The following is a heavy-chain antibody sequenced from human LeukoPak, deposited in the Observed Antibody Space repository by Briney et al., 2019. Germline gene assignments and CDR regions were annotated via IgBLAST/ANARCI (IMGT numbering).Heavy chain of an antibody. CDR3: AGGTVGGYYDSSNLDF. Sequence: SETLSLTCTVSGASMSHYYWSWIRQPPGKGLEWIASIYYSGNTNYYPSLKSRVTISVETSNNQFSLRLTSVTAADTAIYYCAGGTVGGYYDSSNLDFWGQGTLVTVSS. V-gene: IGHV4-59*01. CDR1: GASMSHYY. D-gene: IGHD3-22*01. CDR2: IYYSGNT. J-gene: IGHJ4*02.